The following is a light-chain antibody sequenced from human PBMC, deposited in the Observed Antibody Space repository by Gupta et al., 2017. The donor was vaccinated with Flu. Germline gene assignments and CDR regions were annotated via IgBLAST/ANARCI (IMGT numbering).Light chain of an antibody. CDR2: GAS. V-gene: IGKV1-39*01. J-gene: IGKJ2*01. CDR1: QTISIS. Sequence: GDRVAITCRASQTISISLNWYQQKPGQAPKLLIYGASSVQSGVPSRFSGRGSGTELTLTISSLQPEDFAVYYCQQTYSSWYTFGQGTNLE. CDR3: QQTYSSWYT.